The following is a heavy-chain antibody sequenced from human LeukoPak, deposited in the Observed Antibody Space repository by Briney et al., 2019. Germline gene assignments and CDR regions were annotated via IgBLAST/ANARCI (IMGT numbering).Heavy chain of an antibody. CDR3: ARLRVWQLGYFDY. CDR2: IYYSGST. Sequence: SQTLSLTCTVSGGSISSGGYYWSWIRQHPGKGLEWIGYIYYSGSTYYNPSPKSRVTISVDTSKNQFSLKLSSVTAADTAVYYCARLRVWQLGYFDYWGQGTLVTVSS. CDR1: GGSISSGGYY. V-gene: IGHV4-31*03. J-gene: IGHJ4*02. D-gene: IGHD6-6*01.